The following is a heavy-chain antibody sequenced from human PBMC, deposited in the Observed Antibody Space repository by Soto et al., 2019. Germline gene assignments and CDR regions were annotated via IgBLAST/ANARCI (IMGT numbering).Heavy chain of an antibody. D-gene: IGHD4-17*01. CDR1: AGTASVYA. CDR3: ARDHTTPPPTAPYYYGMDV. J-gene: IGHJ6*02. CDR2: IIPIFGTA. Sequence: SVKVSCKACAGTASVYAISWVQQAPGQGLEWMGGIIPIFGTANYAQKFQGRVTITADKATSTAYMELSSLRSEDTAVYYCARDHTTPPPTAPYYYGMDVWGQGTTVTVSS. V-gene: IGHV1-69*06.